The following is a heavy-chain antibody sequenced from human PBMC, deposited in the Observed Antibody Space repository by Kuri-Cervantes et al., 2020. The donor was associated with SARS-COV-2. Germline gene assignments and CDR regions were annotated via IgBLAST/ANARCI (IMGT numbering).Heavy chain of an antibody. CDR2: IYYSGST. CDR3: AGVPANWWKGAFDI. CDR1: GGSISSSSYY. V-gene: IGHV4-39*01. Sequence: SETLSLTCTVSGGSISSSSYYWGWIRQPPGKGLEWIGSIYYSGSTNYNPSLKSRVTISVDTSKNQFSLKLSSVTAADTAVYYCAGVPANWWKGAFDIWGQGTMVTVSS. D-gene: IGHD2-8*02. J-gene: IGHJ3*02.